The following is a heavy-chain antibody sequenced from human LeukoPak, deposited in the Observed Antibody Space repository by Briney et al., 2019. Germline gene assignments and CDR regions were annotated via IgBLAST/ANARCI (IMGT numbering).Heavy chain of an antibody. D-gene: IGHD4-17*01. CDR2: ISAYNGNT. Sequence: GASVKVSCKASGYTFTSYGISWVRQAPGQGLEWMGWISAYNGNTNYAQKLQGRVTMTTDTSTSTAYMELRGLRSDDTAVYYCARPRPHSIYGDYDGIDYWGQGTLVTVSS. CDR3: ARPRPHSIYGDYDGIDY. J-gene: IGHJ4*02. V-gene: IGHV1-18*01. CDR1: GYTFTSYG.